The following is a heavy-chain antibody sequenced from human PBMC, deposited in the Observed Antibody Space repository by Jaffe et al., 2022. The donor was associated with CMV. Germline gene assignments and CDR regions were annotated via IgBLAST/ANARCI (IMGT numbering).Heavy chain of an antibody. J-gene: IGHJ3*02. Sequence: EEQLVESGGGLVQPGGSLRLSCAASGFTLSSYEMAWVRQAPGKGLEWVSYSSSSGSAIGYVDSVKGRFTISRDNAKNSLFLQMNSLRGDDTAVYYCARDGGDYGEHVDAFDIWGQGTLVTVSP. CDR3: ARDGGDYGEHVDAFDI. D-gene: IGHD4-17*01. CDR2: SSSSGSAI. V-gene: IGHV3-48*03. CDR1: GFTLSSYE.